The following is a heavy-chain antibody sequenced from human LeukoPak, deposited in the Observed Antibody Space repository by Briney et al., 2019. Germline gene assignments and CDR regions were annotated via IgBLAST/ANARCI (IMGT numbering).Heavy chain of an antibody. CDR3: ANVSGGWYDDAFDI. J-gene: IGHJ3*02. V-gene: IGHV3-9*01. D-gene: IGHD6-19*01. Sequence: GGSLRLSCAASGFTFDDYAMHWVRQAPGKGLEWVSGISWNSGSIGYADSVKGRFTISRDNAKNSLYLQMNSLRAEVTALYYCANVSGGWYDDAFDIWGQGTMVTVSS. CDR1: GFTFDDYA. CDR2: ISWNSGSI.